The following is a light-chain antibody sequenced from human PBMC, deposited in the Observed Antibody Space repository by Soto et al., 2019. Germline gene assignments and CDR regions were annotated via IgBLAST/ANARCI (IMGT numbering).Light chain of an antibody. J-gene: IGKJ2*01. Sequence: DIQLTQSPSFLSASVGDRVTITCRASQGISSYLAWYQQKPGKAPKLLIYAASTLQSGVPSRFSGSGSGTEFTLTISSPQPEDFATYYCQQHNSYPPHTFGQGTKLEIK. CDR2: AAS. V-gene: IGKV1-9*01. CDR3: QQHNSYPPHT. CDR1: QGISSY.